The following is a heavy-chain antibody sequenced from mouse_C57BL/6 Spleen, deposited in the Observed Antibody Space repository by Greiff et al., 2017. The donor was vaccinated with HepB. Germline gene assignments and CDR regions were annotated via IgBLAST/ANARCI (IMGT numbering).Heavy chain of an antibody. CDR3: ARGGTAQAPAWFAY. CDR1: GYAFTNYL. V-gene: IGHV1-54*01. J-gene: IGHJ3*01. CDR2: INPGSGGT. Sequence: VQLQQSGAELVRPGTSVKVSCKASGYAFTNYLIEWVKQRPGQGLEWIGVINPGSGGTNYNEKFKGKATLTADKSSSTAYMQLSSLTSEDPAVYFCARGGTAQAPAWFAYWGQGTLVTVSA. D-gene: IGHD3-2*02.